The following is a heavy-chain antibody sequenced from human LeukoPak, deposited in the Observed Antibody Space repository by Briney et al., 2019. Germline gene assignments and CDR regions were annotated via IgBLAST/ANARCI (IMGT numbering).Heavy chain of an antibody. CDR2: IYYTGST. Sequence: SETLSLTCSVSGGSISSSSFYWGWIRQPPGKGLEWIGSIYYTGSTYYNPSLRSRVTISVDTSKNQFSLKLSSVTAADTAVYYCARRVTSGWFACYFDYWGQGTLVTVSS. CDR1: GGSISSSSFY. J-gene: IGHJ4*02. D-gene: IGHD6-19*01. V-gene: IGHV4-39*01. CDR3: ARRVTSGWFACYFDY.